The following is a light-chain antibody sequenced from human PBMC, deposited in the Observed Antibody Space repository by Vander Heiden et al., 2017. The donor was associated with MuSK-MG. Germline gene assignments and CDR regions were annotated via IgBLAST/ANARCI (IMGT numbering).Light chain of an antibody. J-gene: IGKJ1*01. V-gene: IGKV2D-29*01. CDR3: KQRKPLHPPWT. CDR2: GVS. CDR1: QSLLHSDGKTY. Sequence: DIVMTQTPLSLSVTPGQPASISCKSSQSLLHSDGKTYLYWYLQKPGQPPQLLIYGVSHRFLGGNEWFNGSGVGTKFQLKINRGEGEDVGVYYCKQRKPLHPPWTFGQGTKVEIK.